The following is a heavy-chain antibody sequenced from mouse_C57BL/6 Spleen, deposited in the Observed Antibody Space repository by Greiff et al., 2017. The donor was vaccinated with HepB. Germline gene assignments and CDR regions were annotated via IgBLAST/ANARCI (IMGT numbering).Heavy chain of an antibody. Sequence: QVQLKQPGAELVRPGTSVKLSCKASGYTFTSYWMHWVKQRPGQGLEWIGVIDPSDSYTNYNQKFKGKATLTVDTSSSTAYMQLSSLTSEDSAVYYCARCYYGSSYGYWYFDVWGTGTTVTVSS. CDR2: IDPSDSYT. V-gene: IGHV1-59*01. J-gene: IGHJ1*03. D-gene: IGHD1-1*01. CDR1: GYTFTSYW. CDR3: ARCYYGSSYGYWYFDV.